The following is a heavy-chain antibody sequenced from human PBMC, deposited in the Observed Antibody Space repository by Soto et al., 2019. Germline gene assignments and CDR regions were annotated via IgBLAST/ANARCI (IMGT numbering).Heavy chain of an antibody. CDR1: GGSISSGGYY. D-gene: IGHD6-13*01. CDR3: ARAYSSSWYYFDY. V-gene: IGHV4-31*03. CDR2: IYYSGST. Sequence: PSETLSLTCTVSGGSISSGGYYWSWIRQHPGKGLEWIGYIYYSGSTYYNPSLKSRVTISVDTSKNQFSLKLSSVTAADTAVYYCARAYSSSWYYFDYWGQGTLVTVSS. J-gene: IGHJ4*02.